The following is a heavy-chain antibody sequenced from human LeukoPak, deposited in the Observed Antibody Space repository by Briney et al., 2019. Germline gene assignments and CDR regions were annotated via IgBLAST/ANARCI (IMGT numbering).Heavy chain of an antibody. Sequence: SETLSLTCTVSGGSINFYYWNWIRQPAGKGLEWIGRIYSTGSTNYSPSLKSRVTMSVDTSKNQFSLKLSSVTAADTAVYYCSREGRSYYDSSGYPGAFDIWGQGTMVTVSS. CDR3: SREGRSYYDSSGYPGAFDI. D-gene: IGHD3-22*01. J-gene: IGHJ3*02. CDR2: IYSTGST. CDR1: GGSINFYY. V-gene: IGHV4-4*07.